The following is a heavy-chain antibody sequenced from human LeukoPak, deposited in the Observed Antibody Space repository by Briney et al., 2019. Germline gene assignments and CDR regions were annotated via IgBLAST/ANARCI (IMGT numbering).Heavy chain of an antibody. J-gene: IGHJ5*02. CDR3: ARDSLYCSSTSCHLSWFDP. Sequence: PSETLSLTCAVYGGSFSGYYWSWTRQPPGKGLEWIGEINHSGSTNYNPSLKSRVTISVDTSKNQFSLKLSSVTAADTAVYYCARDSLYCSSTSCHLSWFDPWGQGTLVTVSS. V-gene: IGHV4-34*01. CDR1: GGSFSGYY. D-gene: IGHD2-2*01. CDR2: INHSGST.